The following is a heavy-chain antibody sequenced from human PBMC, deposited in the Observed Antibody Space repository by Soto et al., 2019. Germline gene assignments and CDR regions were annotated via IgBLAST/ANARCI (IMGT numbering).Heavy chain of an antibody. CDR3: ARDLWSQSSSSGGYYYGMDV. Sequence: SQTLSLTCVISGDSVSSNSAAWNWIRQSPSRGLEWLGRTYYRSKWYNDYAVSVKSRITINPDTSKNQFSLQLNSVTPEDTAVYYCARDLWSQSSSSGGYYYGMDVWGQGTTVTVSS. V-gene: IGHV6-1*01. J-gene: IGHJ6*02. CDR2: TYYRSKWYN. CDR1: GDSVSSNSAA. D-gene: IGHD6-6*01.